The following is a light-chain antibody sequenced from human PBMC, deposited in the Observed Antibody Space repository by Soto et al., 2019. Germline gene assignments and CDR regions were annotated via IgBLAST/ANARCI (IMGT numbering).Light chain of an antibody. Sequence: QSVLTQPASVSGSPGQSITISCTVTGSDLRTYNLVSWYQSHPGKAPKIMIFEFNTGPSWASTRFSGSKSGNTASLTISGLKVEDEADYYYCASGGSPTYVFGTGPKVTVL. V-gene: IGLV2-23*02. CDR3: CASGGSPTYV. CDR1: GSDLRTYNL. CDR2: EFN. J-gene: IGLJ1*01.